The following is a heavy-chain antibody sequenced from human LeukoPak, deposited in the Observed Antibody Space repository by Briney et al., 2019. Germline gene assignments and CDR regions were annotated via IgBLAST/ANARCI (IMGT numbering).Heavy chain of an antibody. Sequence: GASVKVSCKASVYTFTSYGISWVRQAPGHGVECMGWSSAYNGNTNYVQKLQGRVTITTDTSTSTANMELRSLRSDDTAVYYCARVPEAKYDFWSGYHRGYYYYMDVWGKGTTVTVSS. CDR1: VYTFTSYG. D-gene: IGHD3-3*01. V-gene: IGHV1-18*01. CDR2: SSAYNGNT. CDR3: ARVPEAKYDFWSGYHRGYYYYMDV. J-gene: IGHJ6*03.